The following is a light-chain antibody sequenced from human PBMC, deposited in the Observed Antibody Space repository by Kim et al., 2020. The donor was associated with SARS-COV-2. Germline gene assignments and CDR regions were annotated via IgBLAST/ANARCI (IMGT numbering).Light chain of an antibody. J-gene: IGLJ2*01. CDR1: NIGSKN. CDR2: RDS. V-gene: IGLV3-9*01. CDR3: QVWDSSPVV. Sequence: SYELTQPLSVSVALGQTARITCGGNNIGSKNVHWYQQKPGQAPVLVIYRDSNRPSGIPERFSGSNSGNTATLTISRAQAGDEADYYCQVWDSSPVVFGGGTQLTVL.